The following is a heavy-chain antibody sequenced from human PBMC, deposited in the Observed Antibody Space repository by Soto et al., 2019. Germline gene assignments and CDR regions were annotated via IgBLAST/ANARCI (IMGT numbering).Heavy chain of an antibody. CDR2: IFHSGST. Sequence: QLQLQESGSGLVKPSQTLSLTCAVSGGSISSGGYSWSWSRVPPGRGSGGIGYIFHSGSTYSTPTPESXXTISVDRAKNQFSLKLSSVPAADTAVYYCARVPGPWGQGTLVTVSS. CDR1: GGSISSGGYS. CDR3: ARVPGP. J-gene: IGHJ5*02. D-gene: IGHD7-27*01. V-gene: IGHV4-30-2*01.